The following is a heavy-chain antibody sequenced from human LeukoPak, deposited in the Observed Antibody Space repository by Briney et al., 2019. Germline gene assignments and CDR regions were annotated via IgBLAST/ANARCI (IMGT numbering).Heavy chain of an antibody. CDR3: ARHVGNSYGYSDY. J-gene: IGHJ4*02. D-gene: IGHD5-18*01. V-gene: IGHV4-30-2*01. CDR1: GGSISSGGYS. CDR2: IYHSGST. Sequence: SQTLSLTCAVSGGSISSGGYSWSWIRQPPGKGLEWIGYIYHSGSTYYNPSLKSRVTISVDRAKNQFSLKLNSVTAPDTAVYYCARHVGNSYGYSDYWGQGTLVTVSS.